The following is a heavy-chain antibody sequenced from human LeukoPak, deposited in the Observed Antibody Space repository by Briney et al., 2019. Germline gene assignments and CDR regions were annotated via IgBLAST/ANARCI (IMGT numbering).Heavy chain of an antibody. CDR1: GFTFSNYA. CDR2: ISSSGGST. CDR3: AKESIVATAPFFDY. J-gene: IGHJ4*02. D-gene: IGHD5-12*01. V-gene: IGHV3-23*01. Sequence: GGSLRLSCAASGFTFSNYAMSWVRQAPGKGLEWVSAISSSGGSTYYADSVKGRFTISRGNSKNTLYLQMNSLSAEDTAVYYCAKESIVATAPFFDYWGQGTLVTVSS.